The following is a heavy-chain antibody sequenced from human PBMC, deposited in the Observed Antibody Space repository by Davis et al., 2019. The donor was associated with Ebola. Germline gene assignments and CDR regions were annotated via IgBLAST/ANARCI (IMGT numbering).Heavy chain of an antibody. Sequence: ASVTVSCKASGYTFTSYAMHWVRQAPGQRLEWMGWINAGNGNTKYSQKFQGRVTITRDTSASTAYMELSSLRSEDTAVYYCRIVVVVAATTFDYWGQGTLVTVSS. D-gene: IGHD2-15*01. J-gene: IGHJ4*02. CDR3: RIVVVVAATTFDY. CDR2: INAGNGNT. CDR1: GYTFTSYA. V-gene: IGHV1-3*01.